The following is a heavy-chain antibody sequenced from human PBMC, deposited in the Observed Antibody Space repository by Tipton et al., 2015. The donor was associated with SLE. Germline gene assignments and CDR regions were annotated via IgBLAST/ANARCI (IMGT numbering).Heavy chain of an antibody. Sequence: QVQLVQSGAEVKKPGSSVKVSCKASGGTFSSYTISWVRQAPGQGLEWMGRIIPILGIANYAQKFQGRVTITADKSTSTAYMELSSLRSEDTAWYYSAREDGAGLVYKGGQGSMVTAFS. J-gene: IGHJ3*01. D-gene: IGHD3-3*01. CDR2: IIPILGIA. CDR1: GGTFSSYT. V-gene: IGHV1-69*09. CDR3: AREDGAGLVYK.